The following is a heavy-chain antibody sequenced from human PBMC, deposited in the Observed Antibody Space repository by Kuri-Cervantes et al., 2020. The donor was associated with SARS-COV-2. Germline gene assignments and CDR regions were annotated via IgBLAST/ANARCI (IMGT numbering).Heavy chain of an antibody. Sequence: GGSLRLSCAGSGFTFSSYSMNWVRQAPGKGLEWVSSISSSSSYIYYADSVKGRFTISRDNAKNSLYLQMNSLRAEDTAVYYCARTLLTTVVNGEDYWGQGTLVTVSS. J-gene: IGHJ4*02. D-gene: IGHD4-23*01. V-gene: IGHV3-21*01. CDR2: ISSSSSYI. CDR3: ARTLLTTVVNGEDY. CDR1: GFTFSSYS.